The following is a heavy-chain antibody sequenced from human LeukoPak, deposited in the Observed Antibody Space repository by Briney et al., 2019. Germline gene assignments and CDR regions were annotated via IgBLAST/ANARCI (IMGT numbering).Heavy chain of an antibody. Sequence: GGSLRLSCAASGFTFSNYWMTWVRQAPGKGLEWVANIRSDGGEKYSVDSVEGRFTLSRDNAKNSLYMQMNSLRAEDTALYYCARTHYDDGSAYRSLDYWGQGTLVTVHS. CDR3: ARTHYDDGSAYRSLDY. D-gene: IGHD3-22*01. CDR1: GFTFSNYW. J-gene: IGHJ4*02. CDR2: IRSDGGEK. V-gene: IGHV3-7*01.